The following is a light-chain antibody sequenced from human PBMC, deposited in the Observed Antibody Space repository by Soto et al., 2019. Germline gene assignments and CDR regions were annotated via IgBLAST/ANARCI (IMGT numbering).Light chain of an antibody. V-gene: IGLV1-47*01. J-gene: IGLJ2*01. CDR1: SSNIGSNY. CDR2: RNN. CDR3: AAWDDSLSGLV. Sequence: QSVLTQPPSASGTPGQRVTISCSGSSSNIGSNYVYWYHQLPGTAPKLVIYRNNQRPSGVPDRFSGSKSGTSASLAISGLRSKDEADYYCAAWDDSLSGLVFGRGTKLTVL.